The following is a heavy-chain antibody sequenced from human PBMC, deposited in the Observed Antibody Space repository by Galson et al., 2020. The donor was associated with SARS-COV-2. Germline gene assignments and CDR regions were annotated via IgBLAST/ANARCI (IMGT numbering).Heavy chain of an antibody. V-gene: IGHV1-18*01. D-gene: IGHD5-12*01. CDR1: GYTFTSYG. CDR2: ISAYNGNT. Sequence: ASVKVSCKASGYTFTSYGISWVRQAPGQGLEWMGWISAYNGNTNYAQKLQGRVTMTTDTSTSTAYMELRSLRSDDTAVYYCARRIGVLSGYVRSNWFDPWGQGTLVTVSS. J-gene: IGHJ5*02. CDR3: ARRIGVLSGYVRSNWFDP.